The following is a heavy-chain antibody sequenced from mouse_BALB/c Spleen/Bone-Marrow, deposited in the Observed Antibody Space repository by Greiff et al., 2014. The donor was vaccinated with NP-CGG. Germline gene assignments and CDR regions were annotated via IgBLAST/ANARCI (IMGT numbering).Heavy chain of an antibody. J-gene: IGHJ2*01. V-gene: IGHV14-3*02. CDR2: IDPANGNT. CDR3: SNYYCSSHFDY. Sequence: EVQLQQSGAALVKPGASVKLSCTASGFNIKDTYMHWVKQRPEQGLEWIGRIDPANGNTKYDPKFQGKATITADTSSNTAYLQLSSLTSEAAAFYYYSNYYCSSHFDYWGQGTTPTVSS. CDR1: GFNIKDTY. D-gene: IGHD1-1*01.